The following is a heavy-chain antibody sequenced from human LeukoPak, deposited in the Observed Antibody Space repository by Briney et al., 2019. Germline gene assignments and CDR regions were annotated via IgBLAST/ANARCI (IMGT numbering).Heavy chain of an antibody. V-gene: IGHV4-4*07. CDR2: IYTSGST. CDR1: GGSISSYY. CDR3: ARDYYYGSGREWYFDY. D-gene: IGHD3-10*01. J-gene: IGHJ4*02. Sequence: SETLSLTCTVSGGSISSYYWSWIRQPAGKGLEWIGRIYTSGSTNYNPSLKSRVTMSVDTSKNQFSLKLSSVTAADTAVYYCARDYYYGSGREWYFDYWGQGTLVTVPS.